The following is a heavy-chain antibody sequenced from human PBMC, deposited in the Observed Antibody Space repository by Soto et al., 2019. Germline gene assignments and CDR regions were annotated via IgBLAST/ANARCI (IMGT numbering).Heavy chain of an antibody. CDR2: NYPGDSET. Sequence: PGESLKISCKGLGYSFTSYWIGWVSQMAGRGLEWMGINYPGDSETRYSPAFEGQVTIAADKSSSTAYLRCSSLKASDTAMYYCSRSAHYYDSNGYIATLDTWGQGTMVTVSS. CDR1: GYSFTSYW. V-gene: IGHV5-51*01. J-gene: IGHJ3*01. CDR3: SRSAHYYDSNGYIATLDT. D-gene: IGHD3-22*01.